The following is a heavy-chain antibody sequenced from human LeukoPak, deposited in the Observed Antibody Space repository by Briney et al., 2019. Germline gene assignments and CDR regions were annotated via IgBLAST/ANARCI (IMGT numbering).Heavy chain of an antibody. CDR3: ARGCSSTSCYQPFDY. D-gene: IGHD2-2*01. CDR2: IYTSGST. V-gene: IGHV4-61*02. J-gene: IGHJ4*02. CDR1: GGSISSGSYY. Sequence: SQTLSLTCTVSGGSISSGSYYWSWIRQPAGKGLEWIGRIYTSGSTNYNPSLKSRVTISVDTSKNHFSLKLSSVTAADTAVYYCARGCSSTSCYQPFDYWGQGTLVTVSS.